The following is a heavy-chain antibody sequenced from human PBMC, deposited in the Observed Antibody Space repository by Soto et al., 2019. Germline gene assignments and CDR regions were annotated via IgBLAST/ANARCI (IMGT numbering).Heavy chain of an antibody. D-gene: IGHD5-12*01. J-gene: IGHJ1*01. CDR2: IYYSGST. Sequence: SETLSLTCTVSGGSISSYYWSWIRQPPGKGLEWIGSIYYSGSTYYNPSLKSRDTISVDTSKTQFSLKLSSVTAADTAVYYCARHRSSDYVQEYIQYWGLGTLVTVSS. CDR3: ARHRSSDYVQEYIQY. V-gene: IGHV4-59*05. CDR1: GGSISSYY.